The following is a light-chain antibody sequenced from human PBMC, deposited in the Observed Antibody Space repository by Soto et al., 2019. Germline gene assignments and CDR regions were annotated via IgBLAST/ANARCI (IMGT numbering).Light chain of an antibody. CDR1: QSVSSSY. CDR3: QQYGSSRT. V-gene: IGKV3-20*01. Sequence: EIVLTQSPGTLSLSPGERSTLSCRASQSVSSSYLAWYQQKPGQAPSRLIYGVSSRATGIPDRFSGSGSGTDFNLTITILEPEDFAVYYCQQYGSSRTFGQGTKVEIK. CDR2: GVS. J-gene: IGKJ1*01.